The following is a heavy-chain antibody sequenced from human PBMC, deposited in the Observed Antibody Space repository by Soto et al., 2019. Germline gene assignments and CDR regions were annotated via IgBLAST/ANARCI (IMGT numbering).Heavy chain of an antibody. Sequence: EVHLVESGGGLVKPGGSLRVSCAASGFTFSNAWMSWVRQAPGKGLEWVGRIKSKSDGGTADYAAPVNGRFTISRNDSKTRFYLQMTSLKVKDKAEYYCAYITILRGVPGCWGQGTLVTVSS. CDR3: AYITILRGVPGC. CDR1: GFTFSNAW. CDR2: IKSKSDGGTA. D-gene: IGHD3-10*01. V-gene: IGHV3-15*01. J-gene: IGHJ4*02.